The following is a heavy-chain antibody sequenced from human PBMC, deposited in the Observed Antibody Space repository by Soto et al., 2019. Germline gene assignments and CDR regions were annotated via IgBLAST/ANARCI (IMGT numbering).Heavy chain of an antibody. CDR3: ARAAPRSCSGGSCYSGRDY. D-gene: IGHD2-15*01. CDR1: GGSFSGYY. J-gene: IGHJ4*02. CDR2: INHSGST. Sequence: QVQLQQWGAGLLKPSETLSLTCAVYGGSFSGYYWSWIRQPPGKGLEWIGEINHSGSTNYNPSLKNRVNIAVAPPKNPLSLTLSFVTAADTAVYHCARAAPRSCSGGSCYSGRDYWGPGILVTVSS. V-gene: IGHV4-34*01.